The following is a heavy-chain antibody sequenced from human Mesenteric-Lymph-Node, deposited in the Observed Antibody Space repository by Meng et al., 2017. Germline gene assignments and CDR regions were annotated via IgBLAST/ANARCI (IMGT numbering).Heavy chain of an antibody. CDR1: GLNLKSFG. D-gene: IGHD3-3*01. V-gene: IGHV1-18*01. J-gene: IGHJ5*02. Sequence: HGQVGRDGTEVKNPGASVKVSFNVSGLNLKSFGVSWVRQAPGQRFEWMGWVSDNNGDASYAQNFQGRVTMTTDTSTNTVYMELRSLSSDDTAVYYCVVGGRYLEWWWFDPWGQGTLVTVSS. CDR2: VSDNNGDA. CDR3: VVGGRYLEWWWFDP.